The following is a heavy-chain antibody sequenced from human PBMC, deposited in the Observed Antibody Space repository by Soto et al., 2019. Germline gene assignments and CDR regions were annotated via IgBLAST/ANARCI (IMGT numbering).Heavy chain of an antibody. CDR2: INSDGSST. J-gene: IGHJ3*02. Sequence: PGGSLRLSCAASGFTFSSYCMHWVRQAPGKGLVWVSRINSDGSSTSYADSVKGRFTISRDNAKNTLYLQMNSLRAEDTAVYYCARSPGASSGYYLDAFDIWGQGTMVTVS. CDR1: GFTFSSYC. V-gene: IGHV3-74*01. D-gene: IGHD3-22*01. CDR3: ARSPGASSGYYLDAFDI.